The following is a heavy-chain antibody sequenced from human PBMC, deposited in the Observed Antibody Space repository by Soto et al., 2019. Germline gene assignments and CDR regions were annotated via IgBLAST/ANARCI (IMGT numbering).Heavy chain of an antibody. J-gene: IGHJ5*02. CDR3: ASSTPDNWFDP. CDR2: ISAYNGNT. V-gene: IGHV1-18*01. Sequence: ASVKVSCKASVYTFTSYGISWVRQAPGQGLEWMGWISAYNGNTNYAQKLQGRVTMTTDTSTSTAYMELRSLRSDDTAVYYCASSTPDNWFDPWGQGTLVTVSS. CDR1: VYTFTSYG.